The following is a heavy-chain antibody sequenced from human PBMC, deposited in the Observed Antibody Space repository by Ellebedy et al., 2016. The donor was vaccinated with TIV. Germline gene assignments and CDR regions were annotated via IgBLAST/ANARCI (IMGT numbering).Heavy chain of an antibody. CDR1: GFTFSSYA. D-gene: IGHD5-12*01. J-gene: IGHJ4*02. Sequence: GGSLRLXCAASGFTFSSYAMSWVRQAPGKGLEWVSAISGSGGSTYYADSVKGRFTISRDNAKNSLYLQMNSLRAEDTAVYYCARAKDSGYDSPDYWGQGTLVTVSS. CDR2: ISGSGGST. CDR3: ARAKDSGYDSPDY. V-gene: IGHV3-23*01.